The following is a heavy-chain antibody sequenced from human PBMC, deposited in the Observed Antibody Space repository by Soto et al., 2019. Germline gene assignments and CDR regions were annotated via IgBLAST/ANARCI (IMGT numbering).Heavy chain of an antibody. Sequence: QVQLVESGGGVVQPGRSLRLSCAASGFTFSSYAMHWVRQAPGKGLEWVAVISYDGSNKYYADAVKGRFTISRDNSKNTLSLQMNSLRAEDTAVYYCARDRAPPSGNPTSYGMDVWGQGTTVTVSS. CDR2: ISYDGSNK. CDR1: GFTFSSYA. CDR3: ARDRAPPSGNPTSYGMDV. D-gene: IGHD1-1*01. V-gene: IGHV3-30-3*01. J-gene: IGHJ6*02.